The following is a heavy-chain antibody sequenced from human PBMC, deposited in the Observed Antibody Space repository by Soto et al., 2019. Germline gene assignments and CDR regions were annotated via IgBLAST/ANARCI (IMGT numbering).Heavy chain of an antibody. CDR1: GGSISSGGYY. J-gene: IGHJ4*02. V-gene: IGHV4-31*03. D-gene: IGHD6-19*01. CDR3: ARVGYSSGWYDWSYYFDY. CDR2: IYYSGST. Sequence: SETLSLTCTVSGGSISSGGYYWSWIRQHPGKGLEWIGYIYYSGSTYYNPSLKSRVTISVDTSKNQFSLKLSSVTAADTAVYYCARVGYSSGWYDWSYYFDYWGQGTLVTVSS.